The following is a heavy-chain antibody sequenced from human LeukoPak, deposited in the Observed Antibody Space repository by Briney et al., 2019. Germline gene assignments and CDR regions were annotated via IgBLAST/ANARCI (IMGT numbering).Heavy chain of an antibody. Sequence: GASVKVSCKASGYTFTSYYMHWVRQAPGQGLEWMGIINPSGGSTSYAQKFQGRVTMTEDTSTDTAYMELSSLRSEDTAVYYCATLTWIQLWLLDYWGQGTLVTVSS. CDR2: INPSGGST. D-gene: IGHD5-18*01. V-gene: IGHV1-46*01. CDR1: GYTFTSYY. CDR3: ATLTWIQLWLLDY. J-gene: IGHJ4*02.